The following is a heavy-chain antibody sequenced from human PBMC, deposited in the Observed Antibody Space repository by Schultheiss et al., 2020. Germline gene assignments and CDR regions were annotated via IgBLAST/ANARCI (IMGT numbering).Heavy chain of an antibody. CDR3: ARGYRGWQNWFDP. V-gene: IGHV4-34*01. Sequence: SQTLSLTCAVYGGSFSGYSWSWIRQPPGKGLEWIGEINHSGSANYNPSLKSRVTISVDTSKNQFSLKLSSVTAADTAVYYCARGYRGWQNWFDPWGQGTLVTVSS. J-gene: IGHJ5*02. CDR1: GGSFSGYS. CDR2: INHSGSA. D-gene: IGHD6-19*01.